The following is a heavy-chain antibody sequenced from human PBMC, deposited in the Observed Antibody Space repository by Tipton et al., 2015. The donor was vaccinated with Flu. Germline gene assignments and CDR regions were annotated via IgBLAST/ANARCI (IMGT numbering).Heavy chain of an antibody. CDR2: IDPGDSET. J-gene: IGHJ4*02. CDR3: ARRSSRRAARSPGWFFDY. V-gene: IGHV5-51*03. CDR1: GYSFSSNW. D-gene: IGHD3-10*01. Sequence: QLVQSGPEVKKPGESLKISCKGSGYSFSSNWIGWVRQMPGKGLEWVGIIDPGDSETIYSPSFQGQVTISVEKSINTAYLQWSSLKASDIAMFYCARRSSRRAARSPGWFFDYWAQGTLVIVSS.